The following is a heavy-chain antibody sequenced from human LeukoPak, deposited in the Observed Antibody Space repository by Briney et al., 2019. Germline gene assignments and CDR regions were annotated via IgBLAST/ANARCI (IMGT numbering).Heavy chain of an antibody. CDR2: TVPVFATT. CDR1: GVTLNNYA. D-gene: IGHD3-10*01. CDR3: SRPYGPGNYINLGLDF. J-gene: IGHJ4*02. Sequence: SVKVSCKASGVTLNNYAISWVRQAPGQGLEWMGRTVPVFATTTYAQKFQGRVMITADESTRTVHMEISSLTEEDTALYYGSRPYGPGNYINLGLDFWGQGILVTVS. V-gene: IGHV1-69*13.